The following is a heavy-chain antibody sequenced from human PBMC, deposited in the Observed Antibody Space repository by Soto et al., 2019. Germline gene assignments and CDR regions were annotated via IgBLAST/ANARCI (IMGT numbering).Heavy chain of an antibody. CDR3: ARVRREFDTSGPVDY. Sequence: PSETLSLTCTVSGGSISSHYWSWIRQPPGKGLEWIGYIYYSGSTNYNPSLKSRVTMSVDRSRNQFSLKLNSVTAADTAVYYCARVRREFDTSGPVDYWGQGTLVTVS. CDR2: IYYSGST. J-gene: IGHJ4*02. CDR1: GGSISSHY. D-gene: IGHD3-10*01. V-gene: IGHV4-59*11.